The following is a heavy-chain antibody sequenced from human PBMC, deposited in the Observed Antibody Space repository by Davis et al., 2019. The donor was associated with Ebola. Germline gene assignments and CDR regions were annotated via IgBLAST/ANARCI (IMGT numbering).Heavy chain of an antibody. D-gene: IGHD2-2*01. J-gene: IGHJ5*02. CDR3: ARGGGYCSSTRCSSYNWFDP. CDR2: ISAYNGNT. CDR1: GYTFTSHG. V-gene: IGHV1-18*01. Sequence: AASVKVSCKASGYTFTSHGISWVRQAPGQGLEWMGWISAYNGNTNYAQKLQGRVTMTTDTSTSTAYMKLRSLRSDDTAEYYSARGGGYCSSTRCSSYNWFDPWGQGTLVTVSS.